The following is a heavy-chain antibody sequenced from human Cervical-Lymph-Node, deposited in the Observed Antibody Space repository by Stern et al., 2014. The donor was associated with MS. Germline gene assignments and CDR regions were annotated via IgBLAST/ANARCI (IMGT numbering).Heavy chain of an antibody. CDR3: ARMRGYCSGGICFEGYYDS. V-gene: IGHV2-26*01. J-gene: IGHJ4*02. CDR1: GFSLSNAAMG. D-gene: IGHD2-15*01. Sequence: QITLQESGPVLVKPTETLTLTCSVSGFSLSNAAMGVSWIRQPPGKALECLAHIFSTGETAYSTSLKSRLTISKDTSRSQVVLTMTNMDPVDTATYYCARMRGYCSGGICFEGYYDSWGQGTLVTVSS. CDR2: IFSTGET.